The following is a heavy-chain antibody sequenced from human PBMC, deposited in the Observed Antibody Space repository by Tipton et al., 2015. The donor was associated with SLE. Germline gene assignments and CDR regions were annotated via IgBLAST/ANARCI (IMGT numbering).Heavy chain of an antibody. CDR2: ISSSSSTI. CDR1: GGSISSYY. J-gene: IGHJ3*02. CDR3: ARERAVVVVSDAFDI. V-gene: IGHV3-11*04. Sequence: LSLTCTVSGGSISSYYWSWIRQPPGKGLEWVSYISSSSSTIYYADSVKGRFTIPRDNAKNSLYLQMNSLRAEDTAVYYCARERAVVVVSDAFDIWGQGTMVTVSS. D-gene: IGHD2-15*01.